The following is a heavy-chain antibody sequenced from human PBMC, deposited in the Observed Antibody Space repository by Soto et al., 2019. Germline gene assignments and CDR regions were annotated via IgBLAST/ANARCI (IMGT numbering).Heavy chain of an antibody. CDR1: GFTFSSYA. J-gene: IGHJ6*04. Sequence: GGSLRLSCAASGFTFSSYAMSWVRLAPGKGLEWVSTVNTGGSSTFYADSVKGRFTISRDNSKNTLFLQMNSLRAEDTAIYYCTKGGNGGNSASYSGMDVGGKGTTVTVSS. CDR3: TKGGNGGNSASYSGMDV. D-gene: IGHD5-12*01. CDR2: VNTGGSST. V-gene: IGHV3-23*01.